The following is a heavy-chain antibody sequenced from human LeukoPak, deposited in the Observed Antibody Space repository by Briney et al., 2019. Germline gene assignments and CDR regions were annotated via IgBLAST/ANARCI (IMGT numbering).Heavy chain of an antibody. D-gene: IGHD3-10*01. V-gene: IGHV1-3*01. CDR1: GYTFTSYA. Sequence: ASVKVSCKASGYTFTSYAMHWVRQAPGQRLEWMGWINAGNGNTKYSQKFQGRVTITRDTSASTAYMELSSLRSEDTAVYYCARDRQWFGELPNYWGQGTLVTVSS. CDR3: ARDRQWFGELPNY. CDR2: INAGNGNT. J-gene: IGHJ4*02.